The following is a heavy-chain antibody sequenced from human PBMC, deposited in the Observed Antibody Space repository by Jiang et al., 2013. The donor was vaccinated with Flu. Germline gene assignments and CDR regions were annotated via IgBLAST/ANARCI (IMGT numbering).Heavy chain of an antibody. D-gene: IGHD2-15*01. V-gene: IGHV1-69*01. CDR2: IIPIFGTA. CDR3: ARTTHRRGYCSGGSCYSSWFDP. Sequence: SGAEVKKPGSSVKVSCKASGGTFSSYAISWVRQAPGQGLEWMGGIIPIFGTANYAQKFQGRVTITADESTSTAYMELSSLRSEDTAVYYCARTTHRRGYCSGGSCYSSWFDPWGQGTLVTVSS. CDR1: GGTFSSYA. J-gene: IGHJ5*02.